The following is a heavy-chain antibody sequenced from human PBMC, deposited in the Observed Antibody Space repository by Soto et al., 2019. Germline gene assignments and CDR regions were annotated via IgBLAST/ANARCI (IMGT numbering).Heavy chain of an antibody. CDR1: GYTFTSYG. J-gene: IGHJ6*03. D-gene: IGHD2-2*01. CDR3: ARDVGYCSSTSCPTYYYYYMDV. Sequence: ASVKVSCKASGYTFTSYGISWVRQAPGQGLEWMGWISAYNGNTNYAQKLQGRVTMTTDTSTSTAYMELRSLRSDDTAVYYCARDVGYCSSTSCPTYYYYYMDVWGKGTTVTVSS. CDR2: ISAYNGNT. V-gene: IGHV1-18*01.